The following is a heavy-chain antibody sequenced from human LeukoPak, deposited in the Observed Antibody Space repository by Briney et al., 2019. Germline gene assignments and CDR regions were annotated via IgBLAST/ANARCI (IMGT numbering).Heavy chain of an antibody. CDR2: INPNRGGT. CDR1: GYTFTGYY. V-gene: IGHV1-2*02. J-gene: IGHJ3*02. D-gene: IGHD3-22*01. Sequence: GASVTVPCLASGYTFTGYYMHWVRQAPGQGLAWMGWINPNRGGTNYAQKLQGTVTMTRDTSISTAYMELSRLRSDDTAVYYCAEYYYDSSGNSGVAFDIWGQGTMVTVSS. CDR3: AEYYYDSSGNSGVAFDI.